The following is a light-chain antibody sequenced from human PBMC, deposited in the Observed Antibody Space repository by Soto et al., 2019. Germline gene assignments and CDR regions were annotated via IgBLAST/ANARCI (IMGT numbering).Light chain of an antibody. CDR2: EVS. CDR3: SSYTSSSTQV. CDR1: SSDVGGYNY. V-gene: IGLV2-14*01. J-gene: IGLJ3*02. Sequence: QSVLTQPASVSGSPGQSITISCTGNSSDVGGYNYVSWYQQHPGKAPKLMIYEVSNRPSGVSNRFSGSKSGNTASLTISGLQAEYEADYYCSSYTSSSTQVFGGGTKLTVL.